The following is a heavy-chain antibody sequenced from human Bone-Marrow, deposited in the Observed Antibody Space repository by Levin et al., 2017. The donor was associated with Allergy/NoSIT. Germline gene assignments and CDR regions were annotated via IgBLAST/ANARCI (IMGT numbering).Heavy chain of an antibody. V-gene: IGHV3-30*18. CDR2: TSYDGIKK. Sequence: PGGSLRLSCAASGFTFSNYGMHWVRQAPGKGLEWVAVTSYDGIKKYYADSVKGRFTISRDNSKETLYLQMNSLRVGDTAIYFCAKPPFYYDILTGYMDYWGQGTLVTVSS. D-gene: IGHD3-9*01. CDR3: AKPPFYYDILTGYMDY. CDR1: GFTFSNYG. J-gene: IGHJ4*02.